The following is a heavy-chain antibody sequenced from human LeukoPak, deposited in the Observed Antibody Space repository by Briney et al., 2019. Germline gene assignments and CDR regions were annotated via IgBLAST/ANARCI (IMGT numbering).Heavy chain of an antibody. V-gene: IGHV3-33*03. Sequence: PGGSLRLSCAASGFTFSSYGMHWVRQAPGKGLEWVAVIWYDGSNKYYADSVKGRFTISRDNAKNTLYLQMNSLRAEDTAVYYCASWGLGQLWFENTGDYWGQGTLVTVSS. CDR1: GFTFSSYG. D-gene: IGHD5-18*01. CDR2: IWYDGSNK. J-gene: IGHJ4*02. CDR3: ASWGLGQLWFENTGDY.